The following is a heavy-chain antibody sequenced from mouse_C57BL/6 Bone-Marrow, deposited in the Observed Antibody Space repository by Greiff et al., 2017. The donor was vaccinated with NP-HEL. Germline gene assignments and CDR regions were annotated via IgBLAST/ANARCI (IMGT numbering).Heavy chain of an antibody. V-gene: IGHV1-59*01. CDR2: IDPSDSYT. CDR3: ARRDYGSSYVETWFAY. D-gene: IGHD1-1*01. J-gene: IGHJ3*01. CDR1: GYTFTSYW. Sequence: VQLQQPGAELVRPGTSVKLSCKASGYTFTSYWMHWVKQRPGQGLEWIGVIDPSDSYTNSNQKFKGKATLTVDTSSSTAYMQLSSLTSEDSAVYDCARRDYGSSYVETWFAYWGQGTLVTVSA.